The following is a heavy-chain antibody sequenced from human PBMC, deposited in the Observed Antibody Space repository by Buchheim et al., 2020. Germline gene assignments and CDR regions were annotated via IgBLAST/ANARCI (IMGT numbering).Heavy chain of an antibody. CDR2: IRGSDSST. V-gene: IGHV3-23*01. Sequence: EVQLLESGGGLVQPGGSLRLSCAASGFTFSCYALSWVRQAPGKGLEWVSGIRGSDSSTYYADSVKGRFTISRDSSTNTVYLQMNSLRAEDTAVYYCAKEFNNWNYVKYFDYWGQGTL. CDR1: GFTFSCYA. D-gene: IGHD1-7*01. CDR3: AKEFNNWNYVKYFDY. J-gene: IGHJ4*02.